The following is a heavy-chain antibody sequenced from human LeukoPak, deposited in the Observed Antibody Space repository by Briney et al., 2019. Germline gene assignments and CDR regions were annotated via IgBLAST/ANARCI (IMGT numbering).Heavy chain of an antibody. J-gene: IGHJ4*02. CDR1: GYTLTELS. V-gene: IGHV1-24*01. CDR2: FDPEDGET. D-gene: IGHD3-10*02. CDR3: ATEVSYVSSLFNY. Sequence: ASVKVSCKVSGYTLTELSMHWVRQAPGKGLEWMGGFDPEDGETIYAQKFQGRVTMTEDTSTDTAYMELCSLRSEATAVYYCATEVSYVSSLFNYGGKEPLVTVS.